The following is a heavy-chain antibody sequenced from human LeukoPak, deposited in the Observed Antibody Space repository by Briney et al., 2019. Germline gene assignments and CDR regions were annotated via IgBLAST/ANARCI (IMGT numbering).Heavy chain of an antibody. CDR1: SGSISTSNYY. J-gene: IGHJ4*02. CDR2: IFYSGST. Sequence: PSETLSLTCTVSSGSISTSNYYWGWVRQPPGKALEWIGNIFYSGSTYYSPSLKSRVTISVDTSKNQFSLKLSSVTAADTAVYYCARLEYSSSPPTVDYWGQGTLVTVSS. V-gene: IGHV4-39*07. D-gene: IGHD6-6*01. CDR3: ARLEYSSSPPTVDY.